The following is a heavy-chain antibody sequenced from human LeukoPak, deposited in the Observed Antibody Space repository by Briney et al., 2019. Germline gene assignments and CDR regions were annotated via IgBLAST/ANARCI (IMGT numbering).Heavy chain of an antibody. CDR3: ARDKKPGYCSSTSCSAPYHNWFDP. V-gene: IGHV1-2*02. CDR1: GYTFTGYY. J-gene: IGHJ5*02. Sequence: ASVKVSCKASGYTFTGYYMRWVRQAPGQGLEWMGWINPNSGGTNYAQKFQGRVTMTRDTSISTAYMELSRLRSDDTAVYYCARDKKPGYCSSTSCSAPYHNWFDPWGQGTLVTVSS. D-gene: IGHD2-2*01. CDR2: INPNSGGT.